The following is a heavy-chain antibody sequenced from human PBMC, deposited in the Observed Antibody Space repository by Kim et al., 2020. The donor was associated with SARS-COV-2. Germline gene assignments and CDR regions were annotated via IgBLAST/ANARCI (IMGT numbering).Heavy chain of an antibody. J-gene: IGHJ4*01. V-gene: IGHV3-30*04. D-gene: IGHD1-26*01. Sequence: GGSLRLSCAASGFTFSSYAMHWVRQAPGKGLEWVAVISYDGSNKYYADSVKGRFTISRDNSKNTLYLQMNSLRAEDTAVYYCARGVGWELLEYYFDYWG. CDR2: ISYDGSNK. CDR1: GFTFSSYA. CDR3: ARGVGWELLEYYFDY.